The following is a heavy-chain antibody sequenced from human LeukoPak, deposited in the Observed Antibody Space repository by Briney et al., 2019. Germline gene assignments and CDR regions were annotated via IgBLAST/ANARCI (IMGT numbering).Heavy chain of an antibody. Sequence: GGSLRLSCAASGFIFTRDSMNWVRQAPGKGLEWVSSISSSSSYIYYADSVEGRFTISRDNAKNSLYLQMNSLRAENTAVYYCASKGLRYFDWSLWGQGTLVTVSS. D-gene: IGHD3-9*01. CDR3: ASKGLRYFDWSL. J-gene: IGHJ4*02. CDR1: GFIFTRDS. V-gene: IGHV3-21*01. CDR2: ISSSSSYI.